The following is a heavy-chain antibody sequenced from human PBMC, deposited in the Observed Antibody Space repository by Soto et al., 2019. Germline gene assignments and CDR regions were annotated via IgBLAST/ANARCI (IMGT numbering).Heavy chain of an antibody. J-gene: IGHJ6*03. Sequence: QLQLQESGPGLVKPSQTLSLTCAVSGGSISNGGYYWSLIRQHPGKGLEWIGSIYFSGSTYYNPSRKSQVTISVATPKNQFSLKLSSVTAADTAVYYCARDSHSQQPNHRWGGGYMDVWGKGTTVTVSS. CDR2: IYFSGST. D-gene: IGHD6-13*01. CDR3: ARDSHSQQPNHRWGGGYMDV. CDR1: GGSISNGGYY. V-gene: IGHV4-31*11.